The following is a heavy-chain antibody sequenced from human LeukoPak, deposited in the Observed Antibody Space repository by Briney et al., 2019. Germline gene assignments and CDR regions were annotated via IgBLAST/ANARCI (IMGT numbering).Heavy chain of an antibody. CDR3: AKDGWQLAYYYYYYMDV. V-gene: IGHV3-23*01. Sequence: PGGSLRLSCAASGFTFSSFAMSWVRQAPGKGLEWVSTITDSGANTYYADSVKGRFTISRDNSGTTLFLQMNSLRAEDTAVYYCAKDGWQLAYYYYYYMDVWGKGTTVTVSS. CDR2: ITDSGANT. D-gene: IGHD6-6*01. J-gene: IGHJ6*03. CDR1: GFTFSSFA.